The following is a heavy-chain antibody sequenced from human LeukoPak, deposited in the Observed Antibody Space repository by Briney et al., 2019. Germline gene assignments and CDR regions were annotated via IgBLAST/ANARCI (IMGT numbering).Heavy chain of an antibody. D-gene: IGHD3-9*01. Sequence: GGSLRLSCAASGFTFSSYAMSWVRQAPGKGLEWVSAISGSGGSTYYADSVKGRFTISRDNSKNTLYLQMSSLRTEDTAVYYCAKDGEVLTGYYHTPNWFDPWGQGTLVTVSS. V-gene: IGHV3-23*01. CDR1: GFTFSSYA. CDR3: AKDGEVLTGYYHTPNWFDP. CDR2: ISGSGGST. J-gene: IGHJ5*02.